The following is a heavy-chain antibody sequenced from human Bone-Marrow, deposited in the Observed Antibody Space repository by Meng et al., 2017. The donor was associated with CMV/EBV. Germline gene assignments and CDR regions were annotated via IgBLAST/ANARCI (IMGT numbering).Heavy chain of an antibody. CDR3: ARLGWSSFYY. J-gene: IGHJ4*02. D-gene: IGHD2-15*01. V-gene: IGHV3-48*04. CDR1: GFTFSSYS. CDR2: ISSSSSTI. Sequence: GESLKISCAASGFTFSSYSMNWVRQAPGKGLEWVSYISSSSSTIYYADSVKGRFTISRDNAKNSLYLQMNSLRAEDTAVYYCARLGWSSFYYWGQGTLVTVSS.